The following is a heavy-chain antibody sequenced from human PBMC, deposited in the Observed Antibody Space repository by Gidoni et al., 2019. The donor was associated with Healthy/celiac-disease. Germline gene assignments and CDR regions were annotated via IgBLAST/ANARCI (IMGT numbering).Heavy chain of an antibody. Sequence: QLQLQESGSGLVKPSQTLSLTCAVSGGSISSGGYSWSWIRQPPGKGLEWIGYIYHSGSTYYNPSLKSRVTISVDRSKNQFSLKLSSVTAADTAVYYCARSTLTGYKNYYYYMDVWGKGTTVTVSS. CDR3: ARSTLTGYKNYYYYMDV. J-gene: IGHJ6*03. D-gene: IGHD3-9*01. CDR1: GGSISSGGYS. CDR2: IYHSGST. V-gene: IGHV4-30-2*01.